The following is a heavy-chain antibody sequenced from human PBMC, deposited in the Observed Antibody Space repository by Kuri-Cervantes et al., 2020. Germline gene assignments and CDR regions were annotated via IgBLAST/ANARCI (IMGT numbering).Heavy chain of an antibody. Sequence: GGSLRLSCAASRFNLRSYAMSWVRRAPGKGLEWVSVIYSGGSTYYADSVKGRFTISRDNSKNTLYLQMNSLRAEDTAVYYCARSSAGSGYFDYWGQGTLVTVSS. CDR1: RFNLRSYA. V-gene: IGHV3-53*01. CDR2: IYSGGST. D-gene: IGHD3-10*01. CDR3: ARSSAGSGYFDY. J-gene: IGHJ4*02.